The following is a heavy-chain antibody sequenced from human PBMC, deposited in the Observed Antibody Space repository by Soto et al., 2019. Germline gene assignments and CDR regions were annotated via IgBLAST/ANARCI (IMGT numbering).Heavy chain of an antibody. V-gene: IGHV3-33*01. Sequence: QVQLVESGGGVVQPGRSLRLSCAASGFTFSSYGMHWVRQAPGKGLEWVAVVWSDGSNTNHADSVKGRFTISRDNSKNTLYLPMNSLRAEDTAVYFCARASPPDHWGQGTLVAVSS. J-gene: IGHJ5*02. CDR1: GFTFSSYG. CDR2: VWSDGSNT. CDR3: ARASPPDH.